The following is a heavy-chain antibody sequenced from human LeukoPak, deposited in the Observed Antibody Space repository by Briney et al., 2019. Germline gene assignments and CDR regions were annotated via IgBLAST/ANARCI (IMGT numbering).Heavy chain of an antibody. J-gene: IGHJ4*02. CDR1: GGSISNYY. D-gene: IGHD1-26*01. Sequence: PSETLSLSCTVSGGSISNYYWSWIRQPPGKGLEWIGYIYYSGSTNYNPSLKSRVTISVDTSKNQFSLKLSSVTAADTAVYYCARDGEGATSFDYWGQGTLVTVSP. V-gene: IGHV4-59*01. CDR2: IYYSGST. CDR3: ARDGEGATSFDY.